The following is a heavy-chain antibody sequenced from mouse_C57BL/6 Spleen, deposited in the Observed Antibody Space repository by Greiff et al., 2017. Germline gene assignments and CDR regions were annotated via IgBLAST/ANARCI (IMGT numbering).Heavy chain of an antibody. CDR2: IDPENGDT. CDR3: TTGYYGNYGYFDY. Sequence: VQLKQSGAELVRPGASVKLSCTASGFNIKDDYMHWVKQRPEQGLEWIGWIDPENGDTEYTSKFQGKATITADTSSNTAYLQLSSLTSEDTAVYYCTTGYYGNYGYFDYWGQGTTLTVSS. V-gene: IGHV14-4*01. D-gene: IGHD2-1*01. J-gene: IGHJ2*01. CDR1: GFNIKDDY.